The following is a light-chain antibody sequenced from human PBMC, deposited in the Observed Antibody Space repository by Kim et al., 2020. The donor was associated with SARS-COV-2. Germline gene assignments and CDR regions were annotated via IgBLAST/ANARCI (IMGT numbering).Light chain of an antibody. J-gene: IGLJ3*02. CDR1: SAGIASNY. CDR3: QSYDSSNPCV. Sequence: KPINITSTRSSAGIASNYVQWYQQSPGSAPTPVICEANQRPSGGADRFSGSIDSSSNSASLTISGLKTEDEADYYCQSYDSSNPCVFGGGTQLTVL. CDR2: EAN. V-gene: IGLV6-57*03.